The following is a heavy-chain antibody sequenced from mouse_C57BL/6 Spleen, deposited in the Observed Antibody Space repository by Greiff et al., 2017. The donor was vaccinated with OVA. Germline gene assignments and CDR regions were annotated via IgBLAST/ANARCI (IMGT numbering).Heavy chain of an antibody. CDR2: ISSGGSYT. CDR1: GFTFSSYG. CDR3: ARQGTTVANFDY. D-gene: IGHD1-1*01. J-gene: IGHJ2*01. V-gene: IGHV5-6*01. Sequence: DVQLQESGGDLVKPGGSLKLSCAASGFTFSSYGMSWVRQTPDKRLEWVATISSGGSYTYYPDSVKGRFTISRDNAKNTLYLQMSSLKSEDTAMYYCARQGTTVANFDYWGQGTTLTVSS.